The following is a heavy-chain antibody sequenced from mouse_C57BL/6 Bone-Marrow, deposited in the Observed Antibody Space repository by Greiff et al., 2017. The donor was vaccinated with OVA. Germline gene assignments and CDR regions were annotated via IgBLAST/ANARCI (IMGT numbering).Heavy chain of an antibody. J-gene: IGHJ2*01. CDR1: GFTFSDFY. CDR2: SRNKANDYTT. Sequence: EVKLMESGGGLVQSGRSLRLSCAPSGFTFSDFYMEWVRQAPGKGLEWIAASRNKANDYTTEYSASVKGRFIVSRDTSQSILYLQMNALRAEDTAIYYCARDHRLRYYFDYWGQGTTLTVSS. V-gene: IGHV7-1*01. D-gene: IGHD2-4*01. CDR3: ARDHRLRYYFDY.